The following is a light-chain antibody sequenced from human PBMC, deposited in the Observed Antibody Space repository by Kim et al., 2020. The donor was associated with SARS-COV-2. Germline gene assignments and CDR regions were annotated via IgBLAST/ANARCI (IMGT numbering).Light chain of an antibody. V-gene: IGLV2-14*03. CDR1: SSDVGAYDY. CDR2: DVS. CDR3: SSYTGTTTLYV. Sequence: QSITLSCTGTSSDVGAYDYVSWFRQLPGKAPQLVIYDVSNRPSGISNRLSGSKSGNTASLTISGLQTEDEADYFCSSYTGTTTLYVFGTGTKVTVL. J-gene: IGLJ1*01.